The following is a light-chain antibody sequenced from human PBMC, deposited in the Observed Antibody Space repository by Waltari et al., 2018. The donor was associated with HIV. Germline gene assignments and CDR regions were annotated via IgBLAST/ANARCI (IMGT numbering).Light chain of an antibody. CDR1: QNVSNDY. Sequence: ETVLTQSPGTLSLSPGERATLSCRASQNVSNDYLAWYQQRLGQAPRLLIYGASSRATGIPDRFGGSGSGTDFTLTISRLEPEDFAVYYCQQYDSSPGTFGGGTKVEIK. CDR3: QQYDSSPGT. J-gene: IGKJ4*01. CDR2: GAS. V-gene: IGKV3-20*01.